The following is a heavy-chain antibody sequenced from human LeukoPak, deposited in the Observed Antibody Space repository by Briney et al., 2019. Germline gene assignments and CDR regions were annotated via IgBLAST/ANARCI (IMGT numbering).Heavy chain of an antibody. CDR3: ATDHGDYDFWSGYSGYFDY. V-gene: IGHV3-7*01. D-gene: IGHD3-3*01. CDR2: IKQDGSEK. Sequence: GGSLRLSCVASGFTFSSYWMSWVRQAPGKGLEWVANIKQDGSEKYYVDSVKGRFTISRDNAKNSLYLQMNSLRAEDTAVYYCATDHGDYDFWSGYSGYFDYWGQGTLVTVSS. CDR1: GFTFSSYW. J-gene: IGHJ4*02.